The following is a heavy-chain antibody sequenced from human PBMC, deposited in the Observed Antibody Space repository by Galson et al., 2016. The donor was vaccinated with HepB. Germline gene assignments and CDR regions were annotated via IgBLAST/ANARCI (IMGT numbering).Heavy chain of an antibody. CDR1: GYTLTAYH. V-gene: IGHV1-2*06. J-gene: IGHJ3*02. CDR2: INPSSAT. Sequence: SVKVSCKASGYTLTAYHMHWVRQAPGQGLEWMGRINPSSATNYARTVQGRVTMTRDTSISTLYMKLSSLKSDDTAVYYCAGDQAYLPPYSGAFDIWGQGTMVTVSP. D-gene: IGHD2-15*01. CDR3: AGDQAYLPPYSGAFDI.